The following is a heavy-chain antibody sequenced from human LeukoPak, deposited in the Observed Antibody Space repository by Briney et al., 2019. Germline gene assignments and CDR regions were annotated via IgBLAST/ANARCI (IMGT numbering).Heavy chain of an antibody. CDR2: INHTGST. Sequence: SETLSLTCAVYGGSFSGYYWSWIRQPPGKVLEWIGEINHTGSTNYNPSLKSRVTISVDTSKNQFSLKLSSVTAADTAVYYCARGNWNYWLVTPYAVYGMDVWGQGTTVTVSS. D-gene: IGHD1-7*01. CDR1: GGSFSGYY. J-gene: IGHJ6*02. V-gene: IGHV4-34*01. CDR3: ARGNWNYWLVTPYAVYGMDV.